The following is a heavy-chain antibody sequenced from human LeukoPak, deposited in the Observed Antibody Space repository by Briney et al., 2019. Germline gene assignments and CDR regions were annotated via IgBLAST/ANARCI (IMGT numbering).Heavy chain of an antibody. CDR3: ARDRGTWNDDGFDY. Sequence: SETVSLTCTVSGGSISSYYWSWIRQPAGKGLEWIGRIYISGSTNYNPSLKSRVTMSVDTSKNQFSLKLSSVTAADTAVYYCARDRGTWNDDGFDYWGQGTLVTVSS. CDR1: GGSISSYY. CDR2: IYISGST. J-gene: IGHJ4*02. D-gene: IGHD1-1*01. V-gene: IGHV4-4*07.